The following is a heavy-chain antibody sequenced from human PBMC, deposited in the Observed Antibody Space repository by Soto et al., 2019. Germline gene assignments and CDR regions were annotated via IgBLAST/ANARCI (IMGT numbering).Heavy chain of an antibody. CDR3: VKAGTSDIDYYYYGMDV. CDR2: ISSDGSDK. CDR1: GFSFTRYG. D-gene: IGHD2-2*01. Sequence: PGGSVRLSCAASGFSFTRYGMNWVRQAPGTGLEWVAVISSDGSDKKYEDSVKGRFTISRDNSKNTLYLQMNSLRAEDTAVYYCVKAGTSDIDYYYYGMDVWGQGTTVTVSS. V-gene: IGHV3-30*18. J-gene: IGHJ6*02.